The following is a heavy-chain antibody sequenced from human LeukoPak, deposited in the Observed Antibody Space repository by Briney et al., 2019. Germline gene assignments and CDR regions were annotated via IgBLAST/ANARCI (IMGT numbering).Heavy chain of an antibody. Sequence: PSETLSLTRAVYGGSFSNYFWSWIRQPPGKGLEWMGEINHSGSTNYNPSLKSRVTISVDTSKNQFSLKLSSVTAADTAVYYCARGSARIAEDYFDYWGQGNLVTVSS. CDR1: GGSFSNYF. V-gene: IGHV4-34*01. J-gene: IGHJ4*02. CDR3: ARGSARIAEDYFDY. CDR2: INHSGST. D-gene: IGHD6-13*01.